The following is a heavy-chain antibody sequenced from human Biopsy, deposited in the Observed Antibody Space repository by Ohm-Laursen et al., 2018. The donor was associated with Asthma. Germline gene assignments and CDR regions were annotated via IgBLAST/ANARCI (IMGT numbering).Heavy chain of an antibody. D-gene: IGHD5-12*01. Sequence: SLRLSCTASGFMFRSFGMHWVRQAPGKGLEWVAVISYDGNHKFYEDSVKGRFTISRDNSKNTLYLQMNSLGTEDTAVYYCAKRRGYSGHDNDYWGQGALVIVSS. J-gene: IGHJ4*02. CDR2: ISYDGNHK. V-gene: IGHV3-30*18. CDR3: AKRRGYSGHDNDY. CDR1: GFMFRSFG.